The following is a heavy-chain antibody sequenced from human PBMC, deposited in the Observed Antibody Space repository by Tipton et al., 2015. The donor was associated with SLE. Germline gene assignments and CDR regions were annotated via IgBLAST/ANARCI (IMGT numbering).Heavy chain of an antibody. J-gene: IGHJ6*02. V-gene: IGHV4-59*08. Sequence: TLSLTCSVSGGSISSHYWIWIRQPPGKGLEWIGYISYAGDTNYNPSLKSRVTISVDTAKNQFSLKLTSVTAADTAVYYCARGLVTWRGAIVGVDVWGQGTTVNVSS. CDR3: ARGLVTWRGAIVGVDV. D-gene: IGHD2-21*02. CDR1: GGSISSHY. CDR2: ISYAGDT.